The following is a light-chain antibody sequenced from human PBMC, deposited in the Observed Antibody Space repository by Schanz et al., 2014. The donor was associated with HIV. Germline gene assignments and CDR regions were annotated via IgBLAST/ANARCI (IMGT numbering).Light chain of an antibody. CDR1: SSNIGAGYD. Sequence: QSVLTQPPSLSGAPGQRVSLSCNGSSSNIGAGYDVHWYQQFPGTAPKLLIFDDDSRPSGVPDRFSGSKSGTSASLAITGLQADDEADYYCQSFDSSLSGSVFGGGTKVTV. CDR2: DDD. CDR3: QSFDSSLSGSV. V-gene: IGLV1-40*01. J-gene: IGLJ3*02.